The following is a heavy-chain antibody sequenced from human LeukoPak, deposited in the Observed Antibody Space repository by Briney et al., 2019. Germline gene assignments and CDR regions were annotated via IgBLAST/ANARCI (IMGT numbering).Heavy chain of an antibody. CDR2: IFNSGST. CDR1: GGSISSGSYY. V-gene: IGHV4-61*02. Sequence: SQTLSLTCTVSGGSISSGSYYWSWIRQPAGKGLEWIGRIFNSGSTNYNPSLKSRVTISVDTSKNQFSLKLSSVTAADTAVYYCAREGYYYDSSGYYSADAFDIWGQGTMVTVSS. D-gene: IGHD3-22*01. CDR3: AREGYYYDSSGYYSADAFDI. J-gene: IGHJ3*02.